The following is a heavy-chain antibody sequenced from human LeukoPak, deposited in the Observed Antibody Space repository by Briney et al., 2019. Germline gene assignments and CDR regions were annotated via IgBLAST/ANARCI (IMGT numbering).Heavy chain of an antibody. CDR3: ARLITGTTTAFDI. CDR2: VYTSGST. J-gene: IGHJ3*02. Sequence: PSETLSLTCGVSGGSSSGYYWTWIRQPAGKGLEWIGRVYTSGSTHYNPSLKTRLTMSVDTSKNQFSLKLSSVTAADTAVYYCARLITGTTTAFDIWGQGTMVTVSS. D-gene: IGHD1-7*01. V-gene: IGHV4-4*07. CDR1: GGSSSGYY.